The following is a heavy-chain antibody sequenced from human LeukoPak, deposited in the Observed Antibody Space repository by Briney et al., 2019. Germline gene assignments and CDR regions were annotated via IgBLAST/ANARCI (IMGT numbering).Heavy chain of an antibody. CDR1: GFSLSMYW. Sequence: GGSLRLSCVASGFSLSMYWMSWVRQAPGKGLEWVATIKEDGAEKYYVESVSVRFTISRDNAKNSLSLQMNSLRAEDTAMFYCVRSPREEIYAYGSVLDYWGQGTPVTVSS. J-gene: IGHJ4*02. V-gene: IGHV3-7*01. CDR3: VRSPREEIYAYGSVLDY. D-gene: IGHD3-10*01. CDR2: IKEDGAEK.